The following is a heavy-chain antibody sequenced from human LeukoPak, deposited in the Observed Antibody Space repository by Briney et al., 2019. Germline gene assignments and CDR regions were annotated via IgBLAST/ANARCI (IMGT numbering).Heavy chain of an antibody. J-gene: IGHJ4*02. D-gene: IGHD2-2*01. V-gene: IGHV1-69*05. CDR2: IIPIFGTA. CDR3: ARDRSLPAASYFDY. CDR1: GGTFSSYA. Sequence: ASVKVSCKAFGGTFSSYAISWVRQAPGQGLEWMGGIIPIFGTANYAQKFQGRVTITTDESTSTAYMELSSLRSEDTAVYYCARDRSLPAASYFDYWGQGALVTVSS.